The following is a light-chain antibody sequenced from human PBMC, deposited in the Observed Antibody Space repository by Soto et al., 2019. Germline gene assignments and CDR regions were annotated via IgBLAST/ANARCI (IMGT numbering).Light chain of an antibody. CDR1: EYIGNS. J-gene: IGKJ4*01. CDR3: QQYDDRPSIT. V-gene: IGKV1-33*01. CDR2: GAT. Sequence: DIQMTQSPSSLSASIGDRVTITFHASEYIGNSLDWYQQLPGKPPKLLIYGATNLEAGVPLRFSGRGSGTHFTFTITSLEPEDIATYSCQQYDDRPSITFGRGTKVDIK.